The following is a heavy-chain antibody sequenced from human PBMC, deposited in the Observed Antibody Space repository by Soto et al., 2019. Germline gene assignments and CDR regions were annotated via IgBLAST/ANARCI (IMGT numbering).Heavy chain of an antibody. CDR3: ARGDCGGDCYYYYYYGMDV. CDR2: IYYSGST. V-gene: IGHV4-61*01. CDR1: GGSVSSGSNY. Sequence: SENLSLTCTVSGGSVSSGSNYWSWIRQPPGTGLEWIGYIYYSGSTNYNPSLKSRVTISVDTSKNQFSLKLSSVTAADTAVYYCARGDCGGDCYYYYYYGMDVRGQGTTVTVSS. D-gene: IGHD2-21*02. J-gene: IGHJ6*02.